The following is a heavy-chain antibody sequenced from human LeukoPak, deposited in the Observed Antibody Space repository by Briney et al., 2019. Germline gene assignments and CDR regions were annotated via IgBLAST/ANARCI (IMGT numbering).Heavy chain of an antibody. Sequence: GGSPRLSCAASGFTFSNYAMSWVRQAPGKGLEWVSAISGSGGSTYYADSVKGRFTISRDNSKNTLYLQMNSLRAEDTAVYYCAKFLPTHIVVANYYFDYWGQGTLVTVSS. CDR1: GFTFSNYA. CDR2: ISGSGGST. CDR3: AKFLPTHIVVANYYFDY. J-gene: IGHJ4*02. V-gene: IGHV3-23*01. D-gene: IGHD2-21*01.